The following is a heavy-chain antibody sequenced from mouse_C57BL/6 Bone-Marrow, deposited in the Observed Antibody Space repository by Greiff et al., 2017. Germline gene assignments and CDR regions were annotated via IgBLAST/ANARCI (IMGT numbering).Heavy chain of an antibody. Sequence: QVQLQQSGAELARPGASVKLSCKASGYTFTSYGISWVKQSTGQGLEWIGEIYPRSGNTYYNEKFKGKATLTADKSSSTAYMELRSLTSEDSAVYFCARHYGSSFYYAMDYWGQGTSVTVSS. CDR3: ARHYGSSFYYAMDY. CDR1: GYTFTSYG. CDR2: IYPRSGNT. J-gene: IGHJ4*01. V-gene: IGHV1-81*01. D-gene: IGHD1-1*01.